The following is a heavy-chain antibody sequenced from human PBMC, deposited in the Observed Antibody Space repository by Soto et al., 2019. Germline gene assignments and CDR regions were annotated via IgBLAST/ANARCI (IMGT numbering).Heavy chain of an antibody. J-gene: IGHJ5*02. V-gene: IGHV3-15*01. CDR3: TTDLWRIAVVVGSTGYFNP. CDR1: GFTFSYAW. D-gene: IGHD2-15*01. Sequence: GGSLRLSCAASGFTFSYAWMSWVRKAPGKGFDWVGRIKSKSDGGTTEYAAPVRGRFTISRDDSKNTLYLQMNSLKTEDTAVYYCTTDLWRIAVVVGSTGYFNPWGQGTPVTFS. CDR2: IKSKSDGGTT.